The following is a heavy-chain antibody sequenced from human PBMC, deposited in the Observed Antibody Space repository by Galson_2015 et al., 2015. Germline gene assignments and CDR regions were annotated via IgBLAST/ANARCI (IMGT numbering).Heavy chain of an antibody. J-gene: IGHJ4*02. CDR1: GFTFSSYA. D-gene: IGHD3-10*01. Sequence: SLRLSCAASGFTFSSYAMHWVRQAPGKGLEWVAVISYDGSNKYYADSVKGRFTISRDNSKNTLYLQMNSLRAEDTAVYYCAIVEYGSGSRGDYWGQGTLVTVSS. CDR3: AIVEYGSGSRGDY. V-gene: IGHV3-30-3*01. CDR2: ISYDGSNK.